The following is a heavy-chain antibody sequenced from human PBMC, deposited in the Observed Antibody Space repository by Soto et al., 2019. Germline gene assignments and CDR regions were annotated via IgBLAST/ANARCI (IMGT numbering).Heavy chain of an antibody. CDR3: ARIRPDDGGKRLFDY. CDR2: IAWADDK. J-gene: IGHJ4*02. D-gene: IGHD4-17*01. V-gene: IGHV2-70*01. Sequence: SVPTLGNPTQTLTLTCTLSGFSLSTSGLCVTWIRQPPGQALEWLALIAWADDKYYSPSLKTMLTISKYTSKNQVVLTMTNMDPVDTATYYCARIRPDDGGKRLFDYWGQGTLVTVSS. CDR1: GFSLSTSGLC.